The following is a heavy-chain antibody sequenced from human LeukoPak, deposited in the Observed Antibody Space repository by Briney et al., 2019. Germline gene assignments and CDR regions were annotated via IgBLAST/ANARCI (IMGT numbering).Heavy chain of an antibody. V-gene: IGHV3-21*01. CDR3: ARETYYYDSSGSGIDY. Sequence: GGSLRLSCAASGFTFSSYSMNWVRQAPGKGLEWVSSISSSSSYIYYADSVKGRFTISRDNAKNSLYLQMNSLRAEDTAVYYCARETYYYDSSGSGIDYWGQGTLVTVSS. J-gene: IGHJ4*02. CDR2: ISSSSSYI. D-gene: IGHD3-22*01. CDR1: GFTFSSYS.